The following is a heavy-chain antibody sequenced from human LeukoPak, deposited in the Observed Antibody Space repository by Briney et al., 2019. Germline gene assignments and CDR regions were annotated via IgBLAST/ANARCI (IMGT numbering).Heavy chain of an antibody. D-gene: IGHD2-2*01. CDR3: ATDLGYCSSTSCRYFDS. Sequence: SETLSLTCTVSGGSISSYYWSWIRQPPGKGLEWIGYIYYSGSTNYNPSLKSRVTISVDTSKNQFSLKLSSVTAAGTAVYYCATDLGYCSSTSCRYFDSWGQGTLVTVSS. J-gene: IGHJ4*02. V-gene: IGHV4-59*01. CDR2: IYYSGST. CDR1: GGSISSYY.